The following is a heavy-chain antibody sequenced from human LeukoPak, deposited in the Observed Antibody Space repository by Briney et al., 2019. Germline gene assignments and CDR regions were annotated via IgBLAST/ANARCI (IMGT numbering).Heavy chain of an antibody. V-gene: IGHV4-30-4*08. D-gene: IGHD3-10*01. Sequence: SQTLSLTCTVSGGSISSGDYYWSWIRQPPGKGLEWIGYIYYSGSTYYNPSLKSRVTISVDTSKNQFSLKLSSVTAADTAVYYCAREDYYGSGSGGSWGQGTLVTVSS. CDR1: GGSISSGDYY. CDR2: IYYSGST. J-gene: IGHJ4*02. CDR3: AREDYYGSGSGGS.